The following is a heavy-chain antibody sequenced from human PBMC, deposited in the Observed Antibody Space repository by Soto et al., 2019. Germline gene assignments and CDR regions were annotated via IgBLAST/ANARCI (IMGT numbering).Heavy chain of an antibody. V-gene: IGHV2-5*02. J-gene: IGHJ5*02. CDR2: IYWDDDK. D-gene: IGHD3-16*01. CDR1: GFSLTTRGLG. Sequence: SGPTLVNPTQTLTLTCTFSGFSLTTRGLGVGWIRQPPGKALECLALIYWDDDKRYSPSLQSRLSITKDTSKNQVVLTMTNVDPVDTATYYCAHIPNYYQYDWFDPWGQGTLVTVSS. CDR3: AHIPNYYQYDWFDP.